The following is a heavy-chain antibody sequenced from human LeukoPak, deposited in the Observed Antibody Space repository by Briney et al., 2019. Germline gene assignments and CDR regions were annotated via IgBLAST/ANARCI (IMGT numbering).Heavy chain of an antibody. Sequence: GGSLRLSCADSGFTFDDYAMHWVRQAPGKGLEWVSGISWNSGSIGYADSVKGRFTISRDNAKNSLYLQMNSLRAEDMALYYCARDREGLLWFGELLPNYFDYWGQGTLVTVSS. CDR1: GFTFDDYA. D-gene: IGHD3-10*01. J-gene: IGHJ4*02. V-gene: IGHV3-9*03. CDR3: ARDREGLLWFGELLPNYFDY. CDR2: ISWNSGSI.